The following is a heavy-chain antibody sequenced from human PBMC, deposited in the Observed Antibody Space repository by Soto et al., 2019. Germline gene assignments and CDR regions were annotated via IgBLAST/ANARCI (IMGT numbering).Heavy chain of an antibody. J-gene: IGHJ4*02. D-gene: IGHD5-12*01. CDR2: ISAYNGNT. Sequence: VASVKVSCKASGYTFTSYGISWVRQAPGQGLEWMGWISAYNGNTNYAQKLQGRVTMTTDTSTSTAYMELRSLRSDDTAVYYCARGDSGYDVSAIDYWGQGTLVTVSS. CDR1: GYTFTSYG. V-gene: IGHV1-18*01. CDR3: ARGDSGYDVSAIDY.